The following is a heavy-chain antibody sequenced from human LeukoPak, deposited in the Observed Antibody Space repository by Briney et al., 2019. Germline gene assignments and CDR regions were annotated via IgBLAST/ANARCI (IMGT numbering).Heavy chain of an antibody. CDR1: GGTFSSYA. J-gene: IGHJ4*02. CDR3: ARVEDGGGSDY. CDR2: IIPILGIA. Sequence: ASVKVSCKASGGTFSSYAISWVRQAPGQGLEWMGRIIPILGIANYAQKLQGRVTMTTDTSTSTAYMELRSLRSDDTAVYYCARVEDGGGSDYWGQGTLVTVSS. V-gene: IGHV1-69*04. D-gene: IGHD3-10*01.